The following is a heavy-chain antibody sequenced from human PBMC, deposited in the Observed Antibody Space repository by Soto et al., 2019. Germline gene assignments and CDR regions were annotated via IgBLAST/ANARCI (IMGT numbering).Heavy chain of an antibody. CDR3: ASLPVHRAQGDFDY. Sequence: ASVKVSCKASGYTFTSYAMHWVRQAPGQRLEWMGWINAGNGNTKYSQKFQGRVTITRDTSASTAYMELSSLRSEDTAVYYCASLPVHRAQGDFDYWGQGTLVTVPQ. CDR1: GYTFTSYA. J-gene: IGHJ4*02. CDR2: INAGNGNT. V-gene: IGHV1-3*01.